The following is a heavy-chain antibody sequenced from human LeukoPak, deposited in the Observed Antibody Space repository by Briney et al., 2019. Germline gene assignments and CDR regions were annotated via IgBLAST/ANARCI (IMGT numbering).Heavy chain of an antibody. CDR2: INSDGSGA. V-gene: IGHV3-74*01. CDR1: GFTFSSYW. Sequence: PGGSLRLSCAASGFTFSSYWMHWVRQVPGKGLVWVSRINSDGSGATYADSVKGRFTISRDNAKNRLDLQMNSLRAEDTAVYYCASPSLNLYDAFDIWGRGTMVTVSS. J-gene: IGHJ3*02. CDR3: ASPSLNLYDAFDI.